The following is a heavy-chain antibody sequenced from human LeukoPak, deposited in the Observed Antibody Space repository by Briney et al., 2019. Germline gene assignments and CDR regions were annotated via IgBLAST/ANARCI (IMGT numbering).Heavy chain of an antibody. CDR3: AREGGSGWRGIDY. CDR1: GCSFTSYW. Sequence: GESLKISCKGTGCSFTSYWIGCVRQMPGKGLEWMGIIYPGDSDTRYSPSFQGQVAISADKSISTAYLQWSSLKASDTAMYYCAREGGSGWRGIDYWGQGTLVTVSS. J-gene: IGHJ4*02. V-gene: IGHV5-51*01. D-gene: IGHD6-19*01. CDR2: IYPGDSDT.